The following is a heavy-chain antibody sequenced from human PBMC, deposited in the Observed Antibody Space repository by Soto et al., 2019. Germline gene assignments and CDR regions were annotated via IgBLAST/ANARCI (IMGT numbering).Heavy chain of an antibody. CDR3: ARGTYFDPLPLDY. Sequence: EVQLVQSGAEVKKPGESLKISCKVSGYSFTRYWIAWVRQMPGKGLEWMGIIYPADSDTRYSPTFQGQVTTSADKSISTAYLQWNSLKASDTAMYYCARGTYFDPLPLDYWGQGTLVTVSS. D-gene: IGHD3-10*01. J-gene: IGHJ4*02. CDR2: IYPADSDT. CDR1: GYSFTRYW. V-gene: IGHV5-51*01.